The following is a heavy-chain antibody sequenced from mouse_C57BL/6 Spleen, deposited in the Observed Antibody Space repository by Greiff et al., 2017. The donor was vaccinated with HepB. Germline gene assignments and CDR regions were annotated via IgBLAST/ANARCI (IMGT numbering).Heavy chain of an antibody. CDR3: TRADYYGSDYFDY. CDR1: GFTFSSYA. Sequence: EVKLMESGEGLVKPGGSLKLSCAASGFTFSSYAMSWVRQTPEKRLEWVAYISSGGDYIYYADTVKGRFTISRDNARNTLYLQMSSLKSEDTAMYYCTRADYYGSDYFDYWGQGTTLTVSS. CDR2: ISSGGDYI. J-gene: IGHJ2*01. V-gene: IGHV5-9-1*02. D-gene: IGHD1-1*01.